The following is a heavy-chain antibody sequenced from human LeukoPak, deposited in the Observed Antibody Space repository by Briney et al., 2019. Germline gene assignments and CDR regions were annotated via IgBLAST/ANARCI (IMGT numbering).Heavy chain of an antibody. V-gene: IGHV4-4*02. J-gene: IGHJ4*02. CDR2: FSHSGIT. CDR3: ARNGGHNQEH. CDR1: GASISRGSW. Sequence: SETLSLTCDVSGASISRGSWWSWVRQPPGKGLEWIGEFSHSGITNFNPSLKSRVTISVDKSRNQFSLNLISVTAADTAVYFCARNGGHNQEHWGQGALVTVSS. D-gene: IGHD1-1*01.